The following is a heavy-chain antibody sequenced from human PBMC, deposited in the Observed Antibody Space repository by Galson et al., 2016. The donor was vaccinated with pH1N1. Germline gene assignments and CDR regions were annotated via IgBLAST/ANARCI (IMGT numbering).Heavy chain of an antibody. Sequence: LSLTCGVSGGSISSGGYSWGWIRQPPGKGLEWIGYIYQSGSTYYNPSLRSRPTISVDRSKNQFSLKLSSVTAADTAVYYCAGYCTSTNCHAGAFDIWGQGTMVTVSS. CDR3: AGYCTSTNCHAGAFDI. V-gene: IGHV4-30-2*01. D-gene: IGHD2-2*01. CDR2: IYQSGST. CDR1: GGSISSGGYS. J-gene: IGHJ3*02.